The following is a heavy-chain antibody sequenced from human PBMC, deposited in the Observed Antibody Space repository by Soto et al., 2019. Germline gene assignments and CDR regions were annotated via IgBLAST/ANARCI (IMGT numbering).Heavy chain of an antibody. CDR2: ISAYNGNT. V-gene: IGHV1-18*01. J-gene: IGHJ6*02. CDR1: GYTFTSYG. CDR3: ARVGYCSSTSCYTDYYYYGMDV. Sequence: GASVKVSCKASGYTFTSYGISWVRQAPGQGLEWMGWISAYNGNTNYAQKLQGRVTMTTDTSTSTAYMELRSLRSDDTAVYYCARVGYCSSTSCYTDYYYYGMDVWGQGTTVTVSS. D-gene: IGHD2-2*02.